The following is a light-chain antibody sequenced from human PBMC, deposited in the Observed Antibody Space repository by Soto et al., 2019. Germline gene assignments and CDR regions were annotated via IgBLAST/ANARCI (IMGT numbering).Light chain of an antibody. CDR1: QSVSSSY. Sequence: EIVLTQSPGTLSLSPGERATLSYRASQSVSSSYLAWYQQKPGQAPRLLIYGASSRATGIPDRFSGSGSGTYFTLTISRLEPEDFAVYYCQQYGSSPPRTFGQGTKVEIK. V-gene: IGKV3-20*01. CDR2: GAS. CDR3: QQYGSSPPRT. J-gene: IGKJ1*01.